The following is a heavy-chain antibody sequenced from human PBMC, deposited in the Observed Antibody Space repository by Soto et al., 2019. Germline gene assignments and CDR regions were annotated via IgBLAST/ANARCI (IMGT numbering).Heavy chain of an antibody. D-gene: IGHD6-6*01. Sequence: QVLLQEPGPGLVKPSGTLSLTCTISGGSVTTSKWWNWVRQHPGKGLEWIGEVDHSGTTNYNPSLESRGTISVETSKKQCALGLSSVTAADTAVYICERARITNAARPDAFDVWGQGKLVAVTS. CDR2: VDHSGTT. CDR3: ERARITNAARPDAFDV. V-gene: IGHV4-4*02. CDR1: GGSVTTSKW. J-gene: IGHJ3*01.